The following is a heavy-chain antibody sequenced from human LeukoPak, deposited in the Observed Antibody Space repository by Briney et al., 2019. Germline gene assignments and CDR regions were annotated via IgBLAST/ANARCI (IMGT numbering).Heavy chain of an antibody. CDR1: GFXFSSYG. V-gene: IGHV3-30*18. CDR2: ISYDGSNK. D-gene: IGHD6-19*01. J-gene: IGHJ4*02. CDR3: AKDQRPVAGTGFDY. Sequence: RSLRLXXAASGFXFSSYGMHWVRQAPGKGLEWVAVISYDGSNKYYADSVKGRFTISRDNSKNTLYLQMNSLRAEDTAVYYCAKDQRPVAGTGFDYWGQGTLVTVSS.